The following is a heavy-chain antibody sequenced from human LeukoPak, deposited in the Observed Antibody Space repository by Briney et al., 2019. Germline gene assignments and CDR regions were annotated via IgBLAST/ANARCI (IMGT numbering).Heavy chain of an antibody. CDR1: VGSLSIYY. V-gene: IGHV4-4*07. CDR2: IYTSGST. Sequence: SETLSLTCIESVGSLSIYYGSWMRQPAGEGLEWIGRIYTSGSTNYNPSLKSRVTMPVHTSKHQFSLKLSSVTAADTAVYYCAREETYSSGWYVDYWGQGTLVTVSS. D-gene: IGHD6-19*01. J-gene: IGHJ4*02. CDR3: AREETYSSGWYVDY.